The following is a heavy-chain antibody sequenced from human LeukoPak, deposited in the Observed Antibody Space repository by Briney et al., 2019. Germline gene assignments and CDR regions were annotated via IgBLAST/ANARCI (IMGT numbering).Heavy chain of an antibody. V-gene: IGHV4-39*01. Sequence: SETLSLTCTVSGGSISSSSYYWGWIRQPPGKGLEWIGSIYHSGSSYYNPSLKSRVTISVDTSKNQFSLKLSSVTAADTAVYYCARHSSYDGNFDYWGQGTLVTVSS. CDR2: IYHSGSS. CDR1: GGSISSSSYY. CDR3: ARHSSYDGNFDY. D-gene: IGHD3-16*01. J-gene: IGHJ4*02.